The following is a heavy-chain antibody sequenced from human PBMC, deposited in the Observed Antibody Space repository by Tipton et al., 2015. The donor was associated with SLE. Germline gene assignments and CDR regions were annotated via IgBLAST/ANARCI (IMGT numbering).Heavy chain of an antibody. V-gene: IGHV4-4*07. J-gene: IGHJ4*02. CDR2: IYTSGST. Sequence: TLSLTCTVSGDSISNHYWSWIRQPAGKGLEWIGRIYTSGSTIYNPSPQSRVSVSVDRSKNEVSLRLRAVTAADTAVYYCARDGNLYYDFWSGYRYFDYWGQGTLVTVSS. CDR1: GDSISNHY. D-gene: IGHD3-3*01. CDR3: ARDGNLYYDFWSGYRYFDY.